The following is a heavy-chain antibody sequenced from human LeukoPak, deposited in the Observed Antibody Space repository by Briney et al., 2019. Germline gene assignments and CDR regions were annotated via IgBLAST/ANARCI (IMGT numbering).Heavy chain of an antibody. V-gene: IGHV3-53*01. CDR3: IVFGDSNH. CDR2: IHTSGDT. Sequence: PGGSLRLSCAASGLTGSHNYVSWVRQAPGKGLEWVSAIHTSGDTCYADSVKGRFTISRDTSKNTLYLQINSLRVKDTAVYYCIVFGDSNHWGQGTLVTVSS. D-gene: IGHD4-17*01. CDR1: GLTGSHNY. J-gene: IGHJ5*02.